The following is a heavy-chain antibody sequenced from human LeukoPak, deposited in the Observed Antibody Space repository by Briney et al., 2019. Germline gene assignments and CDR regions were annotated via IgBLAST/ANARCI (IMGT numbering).Heavy chain of an antibody. V-gene: IGHV1-69*05. CDR2: IIPIFGTA. CDR3: AREGRNSSSYYYYGMDV. Sequence: GASVKVSCKASGGTFSSYAISWVRQAPGQGLEWMGGIIPIFGTANYAQKFQGRVTITRDTSASTAYMELSSLRSEDTAVYYCAREGRNSSSYYYYGMDVWGQGTTVTVSS. J-gene: IGHJ6*02. D-gene: IGHD6-13*01. CDR1: GGTFSSYA.